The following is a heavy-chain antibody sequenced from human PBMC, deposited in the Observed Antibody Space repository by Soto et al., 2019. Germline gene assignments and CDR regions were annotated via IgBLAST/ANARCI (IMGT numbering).Heavy chain of an antibody. V-gene: IGHV3-30*03. CDR2: ISYDGSNK. J-gene: IGHJ4*02. CDR3: ATGQYYFDY. CDR1: GFTFSTYA. Sequence: QVQLVESGGGVVQPGRSLRLSCAASGFTFSTYAMHWVRQAPGQGLEWVAVISYDGSNKYYADSVKGRFTISRDNSKNTLYLQMDSLIPEDTAVYYCATGQYYFDYWGQGTLVTVSS.